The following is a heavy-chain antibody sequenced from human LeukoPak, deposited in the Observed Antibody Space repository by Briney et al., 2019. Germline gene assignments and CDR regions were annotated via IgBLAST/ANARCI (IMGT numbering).Heavy chain of an antibody. Sequence: PGGSLRLSCAASGFTFSNYWMSWVRQAPGKGLEWVSAISGSGGSTYYADSVKGRFTISRDNSKNTLYLQMNSLRAEDTAVYYCAKGNKGYCSGGSCYFDYWGQGTLVTVSS. CDR3: AKGNKGYCSGGSCYFDY. CDR2: ISGSGGST. J-gene: IGHJ4*02. D-gene: IGHD2-15*01. CDR1: GFTFSNYW. V-gene: IGHV3-23*01.